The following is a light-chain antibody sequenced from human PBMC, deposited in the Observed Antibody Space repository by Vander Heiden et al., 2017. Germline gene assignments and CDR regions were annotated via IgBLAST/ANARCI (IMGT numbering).Light chain of an antibody. Sequence: DIVMTQSPLSLPVTPGEPASISCRSSQSLLHSNGYNYLDWYLQKPGQSPQLLIYLGSNRASGVPDRFSGSGSGTDFTLNISRVEAEDVGVYYCMQALQTPFTFGPGTKVXIK. V-gene: IGKV2-28*01. J-gene: IGKJ3*01. CDR1: QSLLHSNGYNY. CDR3: MQALQTPFT. CDR2: LGS.